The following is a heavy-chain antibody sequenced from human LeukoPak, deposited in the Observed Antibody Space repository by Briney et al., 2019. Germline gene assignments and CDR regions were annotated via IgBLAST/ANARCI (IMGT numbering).Heavy chain of an antibody. CDR3: TTGDYGSGSPIPFDY. D-gene: IGHD3-10*01. J-gene: IGHJ4*02. V-gene: IGHV3-15*01. CDR1: GFTLRNAW. Sequence: GGSLRLSCAASGFTLRNAWMSWVRQAPGKGLEWVGRIKSKTDGGTTDYAAPVKDRFTISRDDSKNTLYLQMNSLKTEDTAVYCCTTGDYGSGSPIPFDYWGQGTLVTVSS. CDR2: IKSKTDGGTT.